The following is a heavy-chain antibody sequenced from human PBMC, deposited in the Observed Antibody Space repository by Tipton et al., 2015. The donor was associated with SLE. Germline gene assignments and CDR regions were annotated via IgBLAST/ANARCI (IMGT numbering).Heavy chain of an antibody. V-gene: IGHV4-61*09. D-gene: IGHD3-10*01. Sequence: TLSLTCVVSDYSISSTYYWSWIRQPAGKGLELIGHIYTSGSTNYNPSLKSRVTISVDTSKNQFSLKLSSVAAADTAVYYCARVRSGLHSWGFDPWGQGTLVTVSS. J-gene: IGHJ5*02. CDR1: DYSISSTYY. CDR2: IYTSGST. CDR3: ARVRSGLHSWGFDP.